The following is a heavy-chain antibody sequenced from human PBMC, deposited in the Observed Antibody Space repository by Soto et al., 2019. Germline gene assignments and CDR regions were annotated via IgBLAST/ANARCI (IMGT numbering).Heavy chain of an antibody. V-gene: IGHV4-34*01. Sequence: SETLSLTCAVYGGSFSGYYWSWIRQPPGKGLEWIGEINHSGSTNYNPSLKSPVTISVDTSKNQFSLQLSSVTAADTAVYYCASTDCSGGSCYSSGVYYGMDVWGQGTTVTVSS. J-gene: IGHJ6*02. D-gene: IGHD2-15*01. CDR3: ASTDCSGGSCYSSGVYYGMDV. CDR1: GGSFSGYY. CDR2: INHSGST.